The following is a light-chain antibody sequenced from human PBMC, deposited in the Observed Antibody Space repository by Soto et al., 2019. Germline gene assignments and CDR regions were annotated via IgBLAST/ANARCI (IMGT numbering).Light chain of an antibody. CDR2: GIS. CDR1: QSAGRSY. Sequence: EIVLPQSQGPLPLSPGEGATLSCRATQSAGRSYLAWYHPKPGQAPRLLISGISKRATGIPDRFSRGGSGTDFSLTISRLEPAEFALYIGQQYDASPNTFGQRTRLEIK. CDR3: QQYDASPNT. V-gene: IGKV3-20*01. J-gene: IGKJ5*01.